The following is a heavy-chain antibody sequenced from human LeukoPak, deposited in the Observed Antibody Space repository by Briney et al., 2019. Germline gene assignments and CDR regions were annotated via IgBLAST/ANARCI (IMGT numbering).Heavy chain of an antibody. V-gene: IGHV3-66*01. CDR1: GFTFSSHS. J-gene: IGHJ3*02. D-gene: IGHD3-22*01. CDR2: IYSGGRT. CDR3: ARAPDGYEAFDI. Sequence: GGSLRLSCAASGFTFSSHSMNWVRQAPGKGLEWVSVIYSGGRTYYADSVKGRFTTSRDNSKNTLYLQMNSLRAEDTAVYYCARAPDGYEAFDIWGQGTMVTVSS.